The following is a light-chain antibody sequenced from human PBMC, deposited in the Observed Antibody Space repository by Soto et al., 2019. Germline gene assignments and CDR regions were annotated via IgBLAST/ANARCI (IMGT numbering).Light chain of an antibody. CDR3: QQSYNTPFT. CDR1: QSISSY. CDR2: DAS. V-gene: IGKV1-39*01. J-gene: IGKJ3*01. Sequence: DIQMTQSPSSLSASVGDRVTITCRASQSISSYSKWYQQKPGKAPKLLIYDASNLQSGVPSRFSGSRSGTDFTLTISSLQPEDFATYYCQQSYNTPFTFGPGTKVDIK.